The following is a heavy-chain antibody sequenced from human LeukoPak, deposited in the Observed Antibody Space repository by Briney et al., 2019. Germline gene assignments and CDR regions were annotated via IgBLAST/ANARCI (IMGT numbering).Heavy chain of an antibody. J-gene: IGHJ4*02. CDR1: GGFISSGGYY. CDR2: IYYSGST. V-gene: IGHV4-31*03. CDR3: ASISSGSYREIDY. D-gene: IGHD1-26*01. Sequence: SETLSLTCTVSGGFISSGGYYWSWIRQHPGKGLEWIGYIYYSGSTYYNPSLKSRVTISVDTSKNQFSLKLSSVTAADTAVYYCASISSGSYREIDYWGQGTLVTVSS.